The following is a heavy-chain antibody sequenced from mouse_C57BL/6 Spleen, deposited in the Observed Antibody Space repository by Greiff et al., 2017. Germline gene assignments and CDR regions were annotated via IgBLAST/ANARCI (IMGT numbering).Heavy chain of an antibody. V-gene: IGHV1-85*01. CDR2: IYPRDGST. D-gene: IGHD2-4*01. CDR1: GYTFTSYD. Sequence: QVQLKQSGPELVKPGASVKLSCKASGYTFTSYDINWVKQRPGQGLEWIGWIYPRDGSTKYNEKFKGKATLTVDTSSSTAYMELHSLTSEDSAVYFCARSSYDYDGGNFDYWGQGTTLTVSS. J-gene: IGHJ2*01. CDR3: ARSSYDYDGGNFDY.